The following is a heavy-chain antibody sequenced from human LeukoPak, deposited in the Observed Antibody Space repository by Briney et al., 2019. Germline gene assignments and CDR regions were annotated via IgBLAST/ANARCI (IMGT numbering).Heavy chain of an antibody. Sequence: PSETLSLTCTVSGVSISSYSWSWIRQPAGKGLEWIGRIYTSGSTNYNLSLKSRVTMSVDTSKNQFSLKLSSVTAADTAVYYCARDSSGYYYGRYFDYWGQGTLVTVSS. CDR1: GVSISSYS. CDR3: ARDSSGYYYGRYFDY. J-gene: IGHJ4*02. D-gene: IGHD3-22*01. V-gene: IGHV4-4*07. CDR2: IYTSGST.